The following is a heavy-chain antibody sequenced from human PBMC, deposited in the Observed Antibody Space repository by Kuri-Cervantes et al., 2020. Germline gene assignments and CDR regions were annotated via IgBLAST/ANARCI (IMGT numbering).Heavy chain of an antibody. CDR3: ASGYCSGGSCMKPRANWYFDL. D-gene: IGHD2-15*01. Sequence: SETLSLTCTVSGGSISSYYWSWIRQPPGKGLEWIGYIYYSGSTNYNPSLKSRVTISVDKSKNQFSLKLSSVTAADTAVYYCASGYCSGGSCMKPRANWYFDLWGRGTLVTVSS. CDR1: GGSISSYY. CDR2: IYYSGST. V-gene: IGHV4-59*12. J-gene: IGHJ2*01.